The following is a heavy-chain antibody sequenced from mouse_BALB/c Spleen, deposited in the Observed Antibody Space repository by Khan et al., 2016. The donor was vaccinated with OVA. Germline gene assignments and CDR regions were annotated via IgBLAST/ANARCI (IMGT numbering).Heavy chain of an antibody. CDR3: ARRTTGYTMDY. J-gene: IGHJ4*01. CDR2: INPRSGYT. D-gene: IGHD2-14*01. V-gene: IGHV1-4*01. Sequence: QVQLKESGAELARPGASVRMSCKASGYTFTSNTMHWVKQRPGQGLEWIGYINPRSGYTNYNQNFKDKATLTADKSSSTAYMQLSSLTSEDSAVYYCARRTTGYTMDYWGQGTSCTVSS. CDR1: GYTFTSNT.